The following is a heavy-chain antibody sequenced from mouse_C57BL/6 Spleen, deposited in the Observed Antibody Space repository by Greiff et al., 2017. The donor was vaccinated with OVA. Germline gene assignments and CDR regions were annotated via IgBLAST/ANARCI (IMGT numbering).Heavy chain of an antibody. Sequence: EVQLVESGGGLVKPGGSLKLSCAASGFTFSDYGMHWVRQAPEKGLEWVAYISSGSSTIYYADTVKGRFTISRDNAKNTLFLQMTSLRSEDTAMDYCEREDGNYEGWYFDVWGTGTTVTVSS. D-gene: IGHD2-1*01. V-gene: IGHV5-17*01. CDR1: GFTFSDYG. J-gene: IGHJ1*03. CDR2: ISSGSSTI. CDR3: EREDGNYEGWYFDV.